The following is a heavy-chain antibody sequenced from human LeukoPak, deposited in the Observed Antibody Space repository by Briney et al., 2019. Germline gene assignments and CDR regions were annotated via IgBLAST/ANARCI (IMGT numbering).Heavy chain of an antibody. J-gene: IGHJ3*02. CDR3: ARDRTLAAFDI. Sequence: PSETLSLTCTVSGGSISSYYWSWIRQPPGQGLEWIGYIYYSGSTNYNPSLKRRVTISVDTSKNQFSLKLSSVTAADTAVYYCARDRTLAAFDIWGQGTMVTVSS. V-gene: IGHV4-59*01. D-gene: IGHD2-2*01. CDR1: GGSISSYY. CDR2: IYYSGST.